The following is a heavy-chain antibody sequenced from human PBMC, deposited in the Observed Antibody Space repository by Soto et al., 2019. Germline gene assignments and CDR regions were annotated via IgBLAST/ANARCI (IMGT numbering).Heavy chain of an antibody. V-gene: IGHV2-5*02. J-gene: IGHJ4*02. Sequence: QITLKESGPTLVTPTQTLTLTCNFSGFSLRRDGVGVGWVRQPPGKALEWLGVIYWDDDKFYSPSLTSRLTITKDTPKNQVILTLTNMDHVDTATYYCGHTGDYSATSDFWGLGTLVTVSS. CDR2: IYWDDDK. D-gene: IGHD2-15*01. CDR3: GHTGDYSATSDF. CDR1: GFSLRRDGVG.